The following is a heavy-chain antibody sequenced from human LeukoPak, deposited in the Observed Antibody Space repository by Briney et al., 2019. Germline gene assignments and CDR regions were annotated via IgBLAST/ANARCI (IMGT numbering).Heavy chain of an antibody. Sequence: GGSLRLSCAASGFTFSSYAMSLVRQAPGKGLEWVSAISGSGGSTYYADSVKGRFTISRDNSKNTLYLQMNSLRAEDTAVYYCAKEPGYSSGWYGVDYWGQGTLVTVSS. J-gene: IGHJ4*02. CDR1: GFTFSSYA. CDR3: AKEPGYSSGWYGVDY. CDR2: ISGSGGST. D-gene: IGHD6-19*01. V-gene: IGHV3-23*01.